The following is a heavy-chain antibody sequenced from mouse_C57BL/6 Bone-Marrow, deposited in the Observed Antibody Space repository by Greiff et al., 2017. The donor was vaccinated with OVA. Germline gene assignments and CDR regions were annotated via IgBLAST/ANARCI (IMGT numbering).Heavy chain of an antibody. J-gene: IGHJ4*01. D-gene: IGHD2-1*01. Sequence: QVTLKESGPGILQSSQTLSLTCSFSGFSLSTSGMGMSWIRQPSGKGLERLAHIYWDDDKRYNPSLKSRLTISKDTSRNQVFLKITSVDTADTATYYCARSDRNGKGYAMDYWGQGTSVTVSS. CDR2: IYWDDDK. CDR3: ARSDRNGKGYAMDY. CDR1: GFSLSTSGMG. V-gene: IGHV8-12*01.